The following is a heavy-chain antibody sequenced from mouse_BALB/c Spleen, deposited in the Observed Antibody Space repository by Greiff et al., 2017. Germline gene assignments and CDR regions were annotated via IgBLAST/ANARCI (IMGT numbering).Heavy chain of an antibody. J-gene: IGHJ3*01. D-gene: IGHD1-1*01. CDR3: ARGGGSSHWCAY. V-gene: IGHV1-67*01. CDR2: ISIYYDNT. Sequence: QVQLQQSGPELVRPGESVKISCKGSGYTFTDYAMHWVKQSHAKSLEWIGVISIYYDNTNYNQQFKGKATMTVDKSSSTAYMELARLTSEAAAIYYCARGGGSSHWCAYWGQGTLVTVSA. CDR1: GYTFTDYA.